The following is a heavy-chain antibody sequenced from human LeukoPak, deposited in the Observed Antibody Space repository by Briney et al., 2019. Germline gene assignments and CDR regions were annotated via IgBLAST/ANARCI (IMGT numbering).Heavy chain of an antibody. CDR3: ASGRLGYSYSPLDY. CDR1: GGSFSGYY. CDR2: INHSGST. V-gene: IGHV4-34*01. J-gene: IGHJ4*02. D-gene: IGHD5-18*01. Sequence: SETPSLTCAVYGGSFSGYYWSWIRQPPGKGLEWIGEINHSGSTNYNPSLKSRVTISVDTSKNQFSLKLSSVTAADTAVYYCASGRLGYSYSPLDYWGQGTLVTVSS.